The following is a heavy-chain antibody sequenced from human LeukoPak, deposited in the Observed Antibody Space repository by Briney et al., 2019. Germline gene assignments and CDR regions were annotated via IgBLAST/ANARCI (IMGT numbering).Heavy chain of an antibody. CDR1: GYTFTRYG. CDR3: ARDHQYYYDSSGYLASKFDY. CDR2: ISAYNGNT. Sequence: VASVKVSCKASGYTFTRYGMSWVRQAPGQGLEWMGWISAYNGNTNYAQKLQGRVTMTTDTSTSTAYMELRSLRSDDTAVYYCARDHQYYYDSSGYLASKFDYWGQGTLVTVSS. J-gene: IGHJ4*02. V-gene: IGHV1-18*01. D-gene: IGHD3-22*01.